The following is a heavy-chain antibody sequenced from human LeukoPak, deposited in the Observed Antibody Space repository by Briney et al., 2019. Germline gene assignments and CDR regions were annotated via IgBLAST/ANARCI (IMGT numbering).Heavy chain of an antibody. CDR2: IKGKTDGGTT. V-gene: IGHV3-15*01. Sequence: GGSLRLSCAASGFTFSNAWMSWVRQAPGKGLEWVGRIKGKTDGGTTDYAAPVKGRFTISRDDSKNTLYLQMNSLKTEDTAVYYCTTAYCSGGSCYVGYWGQGTLVTVSS. D-gene: IGHD2-15*01. CDR3: TTAYCSGGSCYVGY. J-gene: IGHJ4*02. CDR1: GFTFSNAW.